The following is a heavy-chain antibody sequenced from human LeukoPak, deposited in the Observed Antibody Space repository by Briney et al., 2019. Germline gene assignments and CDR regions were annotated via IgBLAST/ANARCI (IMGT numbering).Heavy chain of an antibody. V-gene: IGHV4-4*07. J-gene: IGHJ4*02. CDR3: ASSNRYSGSYLFSY. D-gene: IGHD1-26*01. Sequence: SETLSLTCTVSGGSISSYYWSWIRQPAGKGLEWIGRIYYSGSTNYNPSLKSRVTISVDTSKNQFSLKLSSVTAADTAVYYCASSNRYSGSYLFSYWGQGTLVTVSS. CDR1: GGSISSYY. CDR2: IYYSGST.